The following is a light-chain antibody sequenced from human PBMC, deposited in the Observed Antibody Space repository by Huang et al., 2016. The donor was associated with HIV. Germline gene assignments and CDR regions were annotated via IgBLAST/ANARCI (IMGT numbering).Light chain of an antibody. Sequence: DIQMTQSPSTLSASVGDTVTITCRASQNINTWLAWYQQKPGKAPKLLMYEASTLESGDPSRFSGSGSGTEFTLTISSLQPYDFATYYCQQYSSYLYTFGQGTKLDIK. CDR1: QNINTW. J-gene: IGKJ2*01. V-gene: IGKV1-5*03. CDR3: QQYSSYLYT. CDR2: EAS.